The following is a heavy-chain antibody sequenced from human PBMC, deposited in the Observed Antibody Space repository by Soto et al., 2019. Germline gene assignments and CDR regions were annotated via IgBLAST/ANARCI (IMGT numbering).Heavy chain of an antibody. CDR1: GFTFSSYA. Sequence: PGGSLRLSCVASGFTFSSYAMSWVRQAPGQRLEWVATFSGGRDTTCHADSVKGRFTASRDSSKNTLSLQMNSLRPEDTALYYCAKATSATCTGSICYSFDYWGQGTLVTVSS. V-gene: IGHV3-23*01. J-gene: IGHJ4*02. CDR2: FSGGRDTT. D-gene: IGHD2-21*01. CDR3: AKATSATCTGSICYSFDY.